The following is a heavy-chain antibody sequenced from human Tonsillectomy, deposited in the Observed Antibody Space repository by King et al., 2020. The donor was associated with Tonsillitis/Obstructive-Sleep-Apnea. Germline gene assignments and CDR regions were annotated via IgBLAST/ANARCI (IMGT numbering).Heavy chain of an antibody. D-gene: IGHD3-3*01. CDR1: GFTFSSYA. V-gene: IGHV3-23*04. CDR3: AKDPCYDFWSGYLPNYYYYYMDV. CDR2: ISGSGGST. J-gene: IGHJ6*03. Sequence: DVQLVESGGGLVQPGGSLRLSSAASGFTFSSYAMSWVRPAPGKGLEWVSAISGSGGSTYYADSVKGRFTISRDNSKNTLYLQMNSLRAEDPAVYYCAKDPCYDFWSGYLPNYYYYYMDVWGKGTTVTVSS.